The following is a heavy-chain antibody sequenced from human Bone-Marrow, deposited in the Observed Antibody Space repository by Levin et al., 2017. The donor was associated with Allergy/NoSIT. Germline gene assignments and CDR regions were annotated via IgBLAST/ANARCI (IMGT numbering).Heavy chain of an antibody. CDR1: GFTFDTYG. CDR2: ISHDGSDE. CDR3: ACSSSWFDAFDI. Sequence: GESLKISCVASGFTFDTYGMHWVRQAPGKGLEWVAVISHDGSDEYFADSVKGRFTISRDNSKNTLYLEVNSLRAEDSAVYYCACSSSWFDAFDIWGRGTLVTVSS. V-gene: IGHV3-30*03. J-gene: IGHJ3*02. D-gene: IGHD6-13*01.